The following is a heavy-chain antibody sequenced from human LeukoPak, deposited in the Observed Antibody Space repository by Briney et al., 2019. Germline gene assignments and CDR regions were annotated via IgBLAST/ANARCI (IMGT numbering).Heavy chain of an antibody. CDR1: GFTFSSSA. Sequence: PGGSLRLSCAASGFTFSSSAMSWVRQAPGKGLEWVSTIGGNGVNTYYAGSVKGRFTISRDNSKNTLYLQMNSLRAEDTAVYYCAKVEPVRDYWGQGTLVTVSS. J-gene: IGHJ4*02. CDR3: AKVEPVRDY. V-gene: IGHV3-23*01. CDR2: IGGNGVNT. D-gene: IGHD3-10*01.